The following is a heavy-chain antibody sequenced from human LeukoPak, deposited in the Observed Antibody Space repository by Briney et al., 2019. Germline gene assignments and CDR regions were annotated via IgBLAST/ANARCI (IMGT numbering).Heavy chain of an antibody. CDR1: GFTISHDW. D-gene: IGHD3-16*01. CDR3: VRDGGTDWYDP. CDR2: IEKDGGEK. J-gene: IGHJ5*02. Sequence: GGSLRLSCVASGFTISHDWMTWVRQAPGKGLEWVANIEKDGGEKTYVDSVKGRFTISRDNAKNSIFLQMNSLRVEDMAIYYCVRDGGTDWYDPWGQGTLVSVSS. V-gene: IGHV3-7*01.